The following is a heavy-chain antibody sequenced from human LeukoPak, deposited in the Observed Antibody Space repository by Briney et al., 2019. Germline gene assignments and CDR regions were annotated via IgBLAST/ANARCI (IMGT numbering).Heavy chain of an antibody. CDR3: AREKSGPFDY. Sequence: SLSLSXAASGFTFSSYGMHWVRQAPGKGLEWVAVVWYDGSNKYYADSVKGRFTISRDNSKNTLYLQMNSLRAEDTAVYYCAREKSGPFDYWGQGTLVTVSS. CDR2: VWYDGSNK. V-gene: IGHV3-33*01. J-gene: IGHJ4*02. CDR1: GFTFSSYG. D-gene: IGHD1-1*01.